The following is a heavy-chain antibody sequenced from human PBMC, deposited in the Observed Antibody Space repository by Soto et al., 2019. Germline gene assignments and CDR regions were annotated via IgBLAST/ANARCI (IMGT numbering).Heavy chain of an antibody. V-gene: IGHV3-23*01. Sequence: EVQLLDSGGGLVQPGGSLRLSCAASGFTFSTYAMSWVRQAPGKGLEWVSAISASGGSTYYADSVKGRFTISRDNTKSTLFLQMSSLRAEDTAVYYCAKQWGNWGWEDYWGQGTLVTASS. CDR2: ISASGGST. D-gene: IGHD7-27*01. CDR1: GFTFSTYA. J-gene: IGHJ4*02. CDR3: AKQWGNWGWEDY.